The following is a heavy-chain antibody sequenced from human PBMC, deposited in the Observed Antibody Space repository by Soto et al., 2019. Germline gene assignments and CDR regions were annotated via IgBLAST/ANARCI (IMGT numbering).Heavy chain of an antibody. J-gene: IGHJ6*02. CDR2: IIPIFGTA. CDR1: GGTFSSYA. D-gene: IGHD2-2*01. CDR3: ARTNCSSTSGYGGEIYYYYGMDV. Sequence: QVQLVQSGAEVTKPGSSVKVSCKASGGTFSSYAISWVRQAPGQGLEWMGGIIPIFGTANYAQKFQGRVTITADESTSTAYMELSSLRSEDTAVYYCARTNCSSTSGYGGEIYYYYGMDVWGQGTTVTVSS. V-gene: IGHV1-69*01.